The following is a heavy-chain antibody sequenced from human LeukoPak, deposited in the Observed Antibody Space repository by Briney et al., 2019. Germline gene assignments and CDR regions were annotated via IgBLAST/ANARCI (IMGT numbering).Heavy chain of an antibody. Sequence: GESLKISCKGSGYNSFSNYWIAWVRQMPGKGPEWMGVIYPGDSETKYSPSFEGQVSFSVDRSISTAYLQWSSLQASDTAIYYCARLGTPHYYNYMDVWGKGTTVTVSS. CDR2: IYPGDSET. CDR3: ARLGTPHYYNYMDV. V-gene: IGHV5-51*01. J-gene: IGHJ6*03. CDR1: GYNSFSNYW.